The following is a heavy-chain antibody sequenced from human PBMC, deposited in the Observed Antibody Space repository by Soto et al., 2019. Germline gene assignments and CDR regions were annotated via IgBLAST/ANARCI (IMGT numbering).Heavy chain of an antibody. CDR2: IWYDGSNK. V-gene: IGHV3-33*01. CDR3: ARGWAAMVRGVISYFYGMDV. D-gene: IGHD3-10*01. Sequence: PGGSLRLSCAASGFTFSSYGMHWVRQAPGKGLEWVAVIWYDGSNKYYADSVKGRFTISRDNSKNTLYLQMNSLRAEDTAVYYFARGWAAMVRGVISYFYGMDVWGQGTAVTVSS. CDR1: GFTFSSYG. J-gene: IGHJ6*02.